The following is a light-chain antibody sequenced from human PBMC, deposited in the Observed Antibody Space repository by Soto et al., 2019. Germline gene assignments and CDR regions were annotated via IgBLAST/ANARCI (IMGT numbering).Light chain of an antibody. Sequence: EIVLTQSPGTLSLSPGERATLSCRASQRVASNYLSWYQQKPGQAPRLLLYGASRATGIPDRFSGSGSGTDFTLTISRLEPEDFAVYYCQQFATSPFTFGGGSKVEI. V-gene: IGKV3-20*01. CDR2: GAS. CDR1: QRVASNY. CDR3: QQFATSPFT. J-gene: IGKJ4*01.